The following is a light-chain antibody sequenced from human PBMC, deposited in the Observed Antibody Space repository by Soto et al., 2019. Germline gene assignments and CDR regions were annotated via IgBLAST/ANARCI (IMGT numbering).Light chain of an antibody. CDR2: GAS. CDR3: KQYGSSGT. Sequence: DIVMTQSPATVSVAPGARVTFSCRASQGVSRKLAWYQHTPGQAPRLLISGASTGATGIPARFSGSGSGTDFTLTISRLEPEDFAVYYCKQYGSSGTVGKGTKV. V-gene: IGKV3-15*01. J-gene: IGKJ1*01. CDR1: QGVSRK.